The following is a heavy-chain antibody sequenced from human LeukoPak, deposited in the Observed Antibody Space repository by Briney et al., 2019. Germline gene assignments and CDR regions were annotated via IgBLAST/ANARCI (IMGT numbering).Heavy chain of an antibody. CDR3: AREEPIVVVPAAKGYSYGYGRIDY. CDR2: TYYVSKWSN. J-gene: IGHJ4*02. CDR1: GDGVSSTSAA. V-gene: IGHV6-1*01. D-gene: IGHD2-2*01. Sequence: SQALSRTCAISGDGVSSTSAAWTWIRQSPSRGLEWLGRTYYVSKWSNDYAVSVKSRITINPDTSKNQFSLQLNSVTPEDTAVYYCAREEPIVVVPAAKGYSYGYGRIDYWGQGTLVTVSS.